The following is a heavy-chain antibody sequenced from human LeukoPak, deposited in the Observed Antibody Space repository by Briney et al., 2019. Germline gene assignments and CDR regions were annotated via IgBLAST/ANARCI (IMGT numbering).Heavy chain of an antibody. CDR2: ISWNSGSI. CDR3: AKSRSGRAWFDP. D-gene: IGHD3-3*01. Sequence: GRSLRLSCAASGFTFDDYAMHWVRQAPGKGLEWVSGISWNSGSIGYADSVKGRFTNSRDNAKNSLYLQMNSLRAGDTALYYCAKSRSGRAWFDPWGQGTLVTVSS. J-gene: IGHJ5*02. CDR1: GFTFDDYA. V-gene: IGHV3-9*01.